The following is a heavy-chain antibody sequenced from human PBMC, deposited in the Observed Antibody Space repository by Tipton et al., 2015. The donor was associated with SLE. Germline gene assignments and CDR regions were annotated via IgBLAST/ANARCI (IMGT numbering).Heavy chain of an antibody. V-gene: IGHV1-18*01. CDR2: ISAYNVNT. D-gene: IGHD4-17*01. CDR3: ARDLRPMTTVTSGDS. Sequence: QSGAEVKKPGASVKVSCKASGYTFTSSGISWVRQAPGQGLEWTGWISAYNVNTNYEPKLQGRVTMTTDTSTTTAYMELWSLRSDDTAVYYCARDLRPMTTVTSGDSGGQGTLVTVSS. CDR1: GYTFTSSG. J-gene: IGHJ4*02.